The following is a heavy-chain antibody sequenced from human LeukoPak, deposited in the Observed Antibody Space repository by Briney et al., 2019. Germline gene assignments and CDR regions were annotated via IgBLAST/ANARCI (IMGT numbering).Heavy chain of an antibody. CDR1: GFTVSSNY. Sequence: GGSLRLSCAASGFTVSSNYMSWVRQAPGKGLEWVSVIYSGGSTYYADSVKGRFTISRDNSKNTLYLQMNSLRAEDTAVYYCARVWCGGDRSYSDEGFFDYWGQGTLVTVSS. J-gene: IGHJ4*02. CDR2: IYSGGST. D-gene: IGHD2-21*01. CDR3: ARVWCGGDRSYSDEGFFDY. V-gene: IGHV3-66*02.